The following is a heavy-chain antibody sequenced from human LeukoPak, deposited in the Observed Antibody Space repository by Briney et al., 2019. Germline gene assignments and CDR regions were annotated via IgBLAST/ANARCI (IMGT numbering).Heavy chain of an antibody. Sequence: SETLFLTCTVSGGSISSYYWSWIRQPPGKGLEWIGYISYSGSTNYNPSLKSRVTISLDTSKNQFSLKLSSVTAADTAVYYCARVNPNWFDPWGQGTLVTVSS. V-gene: IGHV4-59*01. CDR2: ISYSGST. J-gene: IGHJ5*02. CDR1: GGSISSYY. CDR3: ARVNPNWFDP.